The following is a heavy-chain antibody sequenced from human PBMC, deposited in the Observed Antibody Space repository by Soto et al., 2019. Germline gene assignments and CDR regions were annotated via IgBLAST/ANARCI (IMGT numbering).Heavy chain of an antibody. V-gene: IGHV4-34*01. J-gene: IGHJ4*02. CDR2: INHSGST. D-gene: IGHD6-13*01. CDR1: GGSFSAYF. Sequence: SETLSLTXAVYGGSFSAYFWSWIRQPPGKGLEWIGEINHSGSTNYNPSLKSRVTISLDTSKSHFSLGLSSVSAADTAIYYCARDRRVVGGYSSSWYDYFDCWGQGTPVTV. CDR3: ARDRRVVGGYSSSWYDYFDC.